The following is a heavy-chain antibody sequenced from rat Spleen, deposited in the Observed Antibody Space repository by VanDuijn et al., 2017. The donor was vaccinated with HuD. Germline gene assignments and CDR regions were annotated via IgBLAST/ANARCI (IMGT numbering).Heavy chain of an antibody. Sequence: EVQLVESGGGLVQPGRSLKLSCVASGFTFNNYWMTWIRQAPGKGLEWVASITNTGDNTYYPDSVKGRFTISREHAKNTLYLQRNSLRSEDTATYYCTRHSNSGYGYVMDAWGQGASVTVSS. V-gene: IGHV5-31*01. CDR1: GFTFNNYW. CDR3: TRHSNSGYGYVMDA. D-gene: IGHD4-3*01. J-gene: IGHJ4*01. CDR2: ITNTGDNT.